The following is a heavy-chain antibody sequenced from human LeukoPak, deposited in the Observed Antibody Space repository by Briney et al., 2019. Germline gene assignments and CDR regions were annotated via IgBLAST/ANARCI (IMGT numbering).Heavy chain of an antibody. CDR1: GYTFTGYY. J-gene: IGHJ4*02. CDR2: INPNSGGT. D-gene: IGHD1-26*01. Sequence: ASVKVSCKASGYTFTGYYMHWVRQAPGQGLEWMGQINPNSGGTNYAQKFQGRVTMTRDTSISTAYMELSRLRSDDTAVYYCARGVVGESYYFDYWGQGTLVTVSS. CDR3: ARGVVGESYYFDY. V-gene: IGHV1-2*06.